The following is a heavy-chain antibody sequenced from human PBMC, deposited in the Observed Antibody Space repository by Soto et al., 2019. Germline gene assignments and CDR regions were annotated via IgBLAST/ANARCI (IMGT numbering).Heavy chain of an antibody. V-gene: IGHV4-31*03. Sequence: PSETLSLTCTVSGGSISSGGYYWSWIRQHPGKGLEWIGYIYYSGSTYYNPSLKSRVTISVDTSKNQFSLKLSSVTAADTAVYYCARGTGEYYYDSSGYYWYYYGMDVWGQGTTVTVSS. D-gene: IGHD3-22*01. CDR2: IYYSGST. CDR1: GGSISSGGYY. CDR3: ARGTGEYYYDSSGYYWYYYGMDV. J-gene: IGHJ6*02.